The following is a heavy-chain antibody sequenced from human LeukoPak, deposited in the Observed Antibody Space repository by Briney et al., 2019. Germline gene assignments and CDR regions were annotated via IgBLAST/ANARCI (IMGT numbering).Heavy chain of an antibody. CDR2: INPNSGNT. V-gene: IGHV1-8*02. J-gene: IGHJ3*02. CDR3: ARRGSLGYCSGGSCYNDAFDI. Sequence: ASVKVSCKASGYTFTGYYMHWVRQAPGQGLEWMGRINPNSGNTGYAQKFQGRVTMTRNTSISTAYMELSSLRSEDTAVYYCARRGSLGYCSGGSCYNDAFDIWGQGTMVTVSS. D-gene: IGHD2-15*01. CDR1: GYTFTGYY.